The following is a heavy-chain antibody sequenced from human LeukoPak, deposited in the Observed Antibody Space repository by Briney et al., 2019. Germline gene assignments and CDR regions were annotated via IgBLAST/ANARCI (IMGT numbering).Heavy chain of an antibody. Sequence: ASETLSLTCTVSGGSISSYYWSWIRQPAGKGLEWIGRIYTSGSTNYNPSLKSRVTMSVDTSKNQFSLKLSSVTAADTAVYYCARDGPLLWFGEPPPYYMDVWGKGTTVTVSS. D-gene: IGHD3-10*01. CDR2: IYTSGST. CDR1: GGSISSYY. V-gene: IGHV4-4*07. CDR3: ARDGPLLWFGEPPPYYMDV. J-gene: IGHJ6*03.